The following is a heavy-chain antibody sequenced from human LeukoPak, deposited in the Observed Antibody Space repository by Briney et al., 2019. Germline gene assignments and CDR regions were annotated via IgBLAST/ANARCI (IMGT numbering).Heavy chain of an antibody. CDR1: GGSFSGYY. CDR2: INHSGST. CDR3: ARGGLRYFDWLPYLDY. Sequence: SETLSLTCAVYGGSFSGYYWSWIRQPPGKGLEWIGEINHSGSTNYNPSLKRRVTISVDTSKNQFSLKLSSVTAADTAVYYCARGGLRYFDWLPYLDYWGQGTLVTVSS. D-gene: IGHD3-9*01. J-gene: IGHJ4*02. V-gene: IGHV4-34*01.